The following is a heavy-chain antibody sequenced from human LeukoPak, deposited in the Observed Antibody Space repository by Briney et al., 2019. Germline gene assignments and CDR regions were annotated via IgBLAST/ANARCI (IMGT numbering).Heavy chain of an antibody. D-gene: IGHD6-13*01. J-gene: IGHJ4*02. Sequence: PSETLSLTCAVSSGSINSNNYFSWVRQPPGKGLEWIGEIDYSGSTNYNPSLTSGVTTSIDKSKNQFSLSLISVTAADTAVYYCASKTIAVAGHYWGQGTLVTVSS. CDR2: IDYSGST. CDR1: SGSINSNNY. CDR3: ASKTIAVAGHY. V-gene: IGHV4-4*02.